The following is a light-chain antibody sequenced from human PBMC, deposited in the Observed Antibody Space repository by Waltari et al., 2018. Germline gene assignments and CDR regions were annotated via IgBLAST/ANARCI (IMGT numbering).Light chain of an antibody. Sequence: QSALTQPASVSGSPGQSITISCTGTGSVVGGYNSVSWYQRHPVKAPKLMIYDVSKRPSGVSNRFSGSKSGNTASLTISGLQAEDEADYYCCSYAGGVVFGGGTKLTVL. CDR2: DVS. CDR3: CSYAGGVV. V-gene: IGLV2-23*02. J-gene: IGLJ3*02. CDR1: GSVVGGYNS.